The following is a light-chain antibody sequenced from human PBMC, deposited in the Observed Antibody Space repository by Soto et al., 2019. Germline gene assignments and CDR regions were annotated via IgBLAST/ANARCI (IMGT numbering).Light chain of an antibody. CDR2: EDY. CDR3: QSYDSSNVV. CDR1: SGSIASNY. Sequence: NFMLTQPHSVSESPGKTVTISCNRSSGSIASNYVQWYQQRPGSAPTTVIYEDYQRPSGVPDRFSGSIDSSSNSASLTISGLKTEDETDYYCQSYDSSNVVFGGGTKLTVL. V-gene: IGLV6-57*04. J-gene: IGLJ2*01.